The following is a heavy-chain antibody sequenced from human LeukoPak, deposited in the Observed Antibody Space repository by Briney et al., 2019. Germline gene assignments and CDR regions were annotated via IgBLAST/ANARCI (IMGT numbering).Heavy chain of an antibody. D-gene: IGHD3-10*01. CDR1: GGSISSSIHY. V-gene: IGHV4-39*07. Sequence: SETLSLTCAVSGGSISSSIHYWAWIRQPPGKGLEWIGSMYYSGSTYYNPSIKSRLTISLDRSENQFSLKLSSVTAADTAVYYCAREYGSGSEFDPWGQGTLVTVSS. J-gene: IGHJ5*02. CDR3: AREYGSGSEFDP. CDR2: MYYSGST.